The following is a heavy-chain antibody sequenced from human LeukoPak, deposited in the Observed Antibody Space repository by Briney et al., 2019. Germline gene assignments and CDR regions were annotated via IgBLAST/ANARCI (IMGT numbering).Heavy chain of an antibody. J-gene: IGHJ4*02. CDR2: INSDGSST. Sequence: GGSLRLSWAASGFTFSSYWMHWVRQAPGKGLVWVSRINSDGSSTSYADSVKGRFTISRDNAKNTLYLQMNSLRAEDTAVYYCAREKGDGYNTYYFDYWGQGTLVTVSS. CDR1: GFTFSSYW. D-gene: IGHD5-24*01. V-gene: IGHV3-74*01. CDR3: AREKGDGYNTYYFDY.